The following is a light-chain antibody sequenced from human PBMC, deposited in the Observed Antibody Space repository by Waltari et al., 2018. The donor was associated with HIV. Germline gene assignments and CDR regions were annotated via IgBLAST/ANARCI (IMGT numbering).Light chain of an antibody. CDR2: EVS. CDR1: SSDVGGYNY. J-gene: IGLJ2*01. Sequence: HSALAQPASVSGSPGQSITISCTGTSSDVGGYNYFSWSQHHPGKVPKLSVYEVSNRPSGVSNRLSGSKSGNTASLTISGLQAEDEADYYCSSYTNSSTPVVFGGGTKLTVL. CDR3: SSYTNSSTPVV. V-gene: IGLV2-14*01.